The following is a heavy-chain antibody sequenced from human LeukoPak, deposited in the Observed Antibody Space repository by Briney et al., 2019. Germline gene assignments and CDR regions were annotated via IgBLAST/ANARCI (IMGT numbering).Heavy chain of an antibody. Sequence: PGRSLRLSCAASGFTFSSYAVHWVRQAPGKGLEWVAVISYDGSNKYYADSVKGRFTISRDNSKNTLYLQMNSLRAEDTAVYYCARLDTAMVFSYWGQGTLVTVSS. CDR1: GFTFSSYA. J-gene: IGHJ4*02. CDR2: ISYDGSNK. CDR3: ARLDTAMVFSY. V-gene: IGHV3-30-3*01. D-gene: IGHD5-18*01.